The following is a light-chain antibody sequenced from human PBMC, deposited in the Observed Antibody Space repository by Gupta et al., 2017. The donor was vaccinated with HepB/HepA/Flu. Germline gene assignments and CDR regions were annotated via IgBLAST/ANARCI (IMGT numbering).Light chain of an antibody. V-gene: IGKV1-16*02. J-gene: IGKJ4*01. Sequence: DIQMHPSPSHLSASVGDRVTITCRASQDIGNYLAWFQQKPGKAPKSLIYAASGLDNGVPAKFSGSGSGTEFTLTITSLQPEDFAIYYCQQYNSSPFTFGGGTRVDIK. CDR2: AAS. CDR1: QDIGNY. CDR3: QQYNSSPFT.